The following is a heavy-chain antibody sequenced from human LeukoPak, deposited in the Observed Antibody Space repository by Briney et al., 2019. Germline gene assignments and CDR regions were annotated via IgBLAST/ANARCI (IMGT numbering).Heavy chain of an antibody. CDR2: IYYSGST. CDR3: ARGQHGVAAAPFDY. Sequence: SETLSLTCTVSGGSISSYYWSWIRQPPGKGLEWIGYIYYSGSTNYNPSLKSRVTISEDTSKNQFFLKLSSVTAADTAVYYCARGQHGVAAAPFDYWGQGTLVTVSS. D-gene: IGHD6-13*01. J-gene: IGHJ4*02. CDR1: GGSISSYY. V-gene: IGHV4-59*01.